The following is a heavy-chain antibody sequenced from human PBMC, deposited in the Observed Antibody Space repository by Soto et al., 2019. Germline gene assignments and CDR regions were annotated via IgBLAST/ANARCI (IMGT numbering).Heavy chain of an antibody. CDR1: GFSLNTNGVG. CDR2: IYWDDDK. J-gene: IGHJ4*02. Sequence: QITLKESGPTLVKPTQTLTLTCTFSGFSLNTNGVGVGWIRRPPGKALEWLALIYWDDDKRYSPSLKKRLTIPQETSKKLVVLTMTNMDPVGTATYYRAHRRGDGWDEFDYWGQGTLVTVSS. D-gene: IGHD6-19*01. CDR3: AHRRGDGWDEFDY. V-gene: IGHV2-5*02.